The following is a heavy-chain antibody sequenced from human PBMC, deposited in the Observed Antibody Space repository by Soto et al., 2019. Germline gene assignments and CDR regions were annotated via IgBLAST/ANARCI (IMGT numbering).Heavy chain of an antibody. Sequence: QVQLVQSGAEVKKPGSSVKVSCKASGGTFSSYAISWVREAPGQGLEWMGGIIPIFGTANYAQKFQGRVTITGKESTSTAYKELSSLRYEDTAVYYCAGGIDYVGGSHSDYYFGMDVWGQGTTVTVSS. CDR3: AGGIDYVGGSHSDYYFGMDV. J-gene: IGHJ6*02. CDR1: GGTFSSYA. CDR2: IIPIFGTA. D-gene: IGHD1-26*01. V-gene: IGHV1-69*12.